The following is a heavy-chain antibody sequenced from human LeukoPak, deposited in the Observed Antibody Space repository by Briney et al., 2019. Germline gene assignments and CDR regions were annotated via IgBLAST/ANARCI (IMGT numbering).Heavy chain of an antibody. CDR3: ARDLNYYYGSGSLGWFDP. CDR1: GGSISSYY. D-gene: IGHD3-10*01. Sequence: SETLSLTCTVSGGSISSYYWSWIRQPPGKGLEWIGYIYYSESTNYNPSLKSRVTISVDTSKNQFSLKLSSVTAADTAVYYCARDLNYYYGSGSLGWFDPWGQGTLVTVSS. CDR2: IYYSEST. V-gene: IGHV4-59*01. J-gene: IGHJ5*02.